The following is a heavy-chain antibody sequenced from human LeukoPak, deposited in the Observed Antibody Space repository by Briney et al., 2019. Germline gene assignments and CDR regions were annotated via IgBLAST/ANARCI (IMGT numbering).Heavy chain of an antibody. D-gene: IGHD1-26*01. V-gene: IGHV4-31*03. CDR1: GGSISSGAYW. CDR3: ARDGGNYHHDY. J-gene: IGHJ4*02. CDR2: IYYSGNT. Sequence: PSETLSLTCTVAGGSISSGAYWWTWIRQDPVKGLEWIGYIYYSGNTYYNPSLKSRVTISVDTSKNQFSLKLSSVTAADTAVYYCARDGGNYHHDYWGQGTLVTVSS.